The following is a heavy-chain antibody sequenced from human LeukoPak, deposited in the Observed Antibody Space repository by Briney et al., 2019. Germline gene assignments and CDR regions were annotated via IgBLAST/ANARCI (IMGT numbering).Heavy chain of an antibody. CDR1: GYTFTGYY. V-gene: IGHV1-2*02. CDR2: INPNSGGT. CDR3: ARDGDDYVWGSYRYNWFDP. Sequence: ASVKVSCKASGYTFTGYYMRWVRRAPGQGLEWMGWINPNSGGTNYAQKFQGRVTMTRDTSISTAYMELSRLRSDDTAVYYCARDGDDYVWGSYRYNWFDPWGKGTLVTVSS. D-gene: IGHD3-16*02. J-gene: IGHJ5*02.